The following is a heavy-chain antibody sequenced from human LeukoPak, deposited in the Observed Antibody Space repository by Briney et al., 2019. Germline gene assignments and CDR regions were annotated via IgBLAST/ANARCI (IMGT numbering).Heavy chain of an antibody. Sequence: GGSLRLSCAASGFTFSSYGMNWVRQAPGKGLEWVSFISSSSTYIYYADSVKGRFTISRDDAKNSLYLQMSSLRADDTAVYYCARDRVVSGRFGEVASWGQGTLVTVSS. J-gene: IGHJ5*01. D-gene: IGHD3-10*01. CDR1: GFTFSSYG. CDR2: ISSSSTYI. V-gene: IGHV3-21*01. CDR3: ARDRVVSGRFGEVAS.